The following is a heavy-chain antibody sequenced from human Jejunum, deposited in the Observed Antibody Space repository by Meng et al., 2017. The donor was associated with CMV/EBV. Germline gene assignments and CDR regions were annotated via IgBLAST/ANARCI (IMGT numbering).Heavy chain of an antibody. CDR2: IHDTGST. CDR1: GGSIGSGDYY. D-gene: IGHD3-3*01. CDR3: ARGSIFVSFDS. J-gene: IGHJ4*02. V-gene: IGHV4-30-4*08. Sequence: QVLREVSGQGLVQPSKTLSLTCSASGGSIGSGDYYWSWIRQPPGKGLEWIGYIHDTGSTSHNPSLKSRVDISLGTSKNQFSLTLNSVTAEDTAVYFCARGSIFVSFDSWGQGTLVTVSS.